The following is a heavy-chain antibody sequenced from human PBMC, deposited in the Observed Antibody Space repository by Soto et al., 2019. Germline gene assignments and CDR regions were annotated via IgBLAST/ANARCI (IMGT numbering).Heavy chain of an antibody. CDR1: GGSVGSSDYY. J-gene: IGHJ2*01. D-gene: IGHD2-2*02. Sequence: ASETLSLTCTVSGGSVGSSDYYWTWIRQPPGKGLEWIGYVYYSGSTKYNPSLKSRVTISVDTSKNQFSLRLSSVTAADTAVYYCARKTTYTYKNSVYANYWYFDLWGRGTLVTVSS. V-gene: IGHV4-61*08. CDR2: VYYSGST. CDR3: ARKTTYTYKNSVYANYWYFDL.